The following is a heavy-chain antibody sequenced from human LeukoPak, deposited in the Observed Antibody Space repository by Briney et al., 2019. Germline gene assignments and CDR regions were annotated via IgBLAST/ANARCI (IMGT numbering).Heavy chain of an antibody. Sequence: SQTLSLTCTVSGGSISSGSYYWSWIRQPAGKGLEWIGRIYTSGSTNYNPSLKSRVTISVDTSKNQFSLELSSVTAADTAVYYCARGYDFWSGKPFDYWGQGTLVTVSS. J-gene: IGHJ4*02. V-gene: IGHV4-61*02. CDR2: IYTSGST. D-gene: IGHD3-3*01. CDR1: GGSISSGSYY. CDR3: ARGYDFWSGKPFDY.